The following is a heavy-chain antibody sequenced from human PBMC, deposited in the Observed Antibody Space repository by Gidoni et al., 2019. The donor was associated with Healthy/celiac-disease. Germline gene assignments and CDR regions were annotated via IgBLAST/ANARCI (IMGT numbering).Heavy chain of an antibody. CDR2: ISGDGGST. CDR1: GLPFDDFA. V-gene: IGHV3-43*02. J-gene: IGHJ6*02. D-gene: IGHD6-13*01. CDR3: AKVPSSSWHQIIDYGMDV. Sequence: EVQLVESGGGVVQTGGSLRLSCQASGLPFDDFALHWFRQAPGKGLEWVSLISGDGGSTYYADSVKSRFTISRDNSKNSLYLQMNSLRTEDTALYYCAKVPSSSWHQIIDYGMDVWGQGATVTVSS.